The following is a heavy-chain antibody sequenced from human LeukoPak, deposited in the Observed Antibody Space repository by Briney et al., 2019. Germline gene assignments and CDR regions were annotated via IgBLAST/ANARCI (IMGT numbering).Heavy chain of an antibody. CDR1: GGSISNGSYY. CDR3: AREVYYYGSDGYYYYYDYMDV. CDR2: VYTSGST. J-gene: IGHJ6*03. Sequence: SETLSLTCTVSGGSISNGSYYWSWIRQPAGKGLEWIGHVYTSGSTNYNPSLKSRVTISVDTSKNQFSLKLSSVTAADTAVYYCAREVYYYGSDGYYYYYDYMDVWGKGTTVTISS. V-gene: IGHV4-61*09. D-gene: IGHD3-10*01.